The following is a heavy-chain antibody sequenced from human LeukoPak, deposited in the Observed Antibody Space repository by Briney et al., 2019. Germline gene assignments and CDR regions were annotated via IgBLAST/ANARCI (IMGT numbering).Heavy chain of an antibody. V-gene: IGHV3-23*01. J-gene: IGHJ4*02. CDR1: GFTFSRYA. CDR2: ISISGENT. D-gene: IGHD6-6*01. CDR3: ARRTRTSSSRFSDY. Sequence: GGSLRLSCAASGFTFSRYAMSWVRQAPGKGLEWVSAISISGENTYYADSVKGRFTISRDTSRNTLYLQMHSLRAEDTAVYYCARRTRTSSSRFSDYWGQGTLVTVSS.